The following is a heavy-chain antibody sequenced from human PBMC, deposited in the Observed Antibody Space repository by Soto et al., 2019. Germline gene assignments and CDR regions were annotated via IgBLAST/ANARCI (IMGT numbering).Heavy chain of an antibody. D-gene: IGHD3-9*01. CDR3: ARRGYYDILTFDY. J-gene: IGHJ4*02. CDR2: IYYSGST. V-gene: IGHV4-39*01. CDR1: GGSISSSSYY. Sequence: SETLSLTCSVSGGSISSSSYYWGWIRQPPGKGLEWIGSIYYSGSTYYNTSLKSRVTISVDTSKNQFSLKLSTVTAADTAVYYCARRGYYDILTFDYWGQGTLVTVPQ.